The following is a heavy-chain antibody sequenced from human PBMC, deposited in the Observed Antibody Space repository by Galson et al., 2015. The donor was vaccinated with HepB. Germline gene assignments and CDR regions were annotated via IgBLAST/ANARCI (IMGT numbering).Heavy chain of an antibody. CDR1: GFNFSSYW. D-gene: IGHD3-22*01. J-gene: IGHJ5*02. CDR2: IKHDGSET. Sequence: SLRLSCAASGFNFSSYWMTWFRQAPGKGLEWVANIKHDGSETWYVDSMRGRFTISRDNAKNSLYLQMNSLRVEDTAVYYCARAGDRSGYFQLRWFDPWGQGTLVTVPS. V-gene: IGHV3-7*01. CDR3: ARAGDRSGYFQLRWFDP.